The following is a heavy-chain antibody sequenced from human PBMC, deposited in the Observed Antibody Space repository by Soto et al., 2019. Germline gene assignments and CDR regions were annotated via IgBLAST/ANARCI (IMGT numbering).Heavy chain of an antibody. V-gene: IGHV3-30-3*01. CDR2: ISYDGSNK. CDR1: GFTFSSYA. D-gene: IGHD3-10*01. J-gene: IGHJ6*02. CDR3: ARDELLPPPPPPYYYYYGMDV. Sequence: PGESLKISCAASGFTFSSYAMHWVRQAPGKGLEWVAVISYDGSNKYYADSVKGRFTISRDNSKNTLYLQMNSLRAEDTAVYYCARDELLPPPPPPYYYYYGMDVWGQGTTVTVSS.